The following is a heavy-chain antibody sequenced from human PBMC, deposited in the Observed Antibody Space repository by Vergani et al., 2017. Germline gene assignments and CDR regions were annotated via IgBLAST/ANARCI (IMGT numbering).Heavy chain of an antibody. D-gene: IGHD3-22*01. J-gene: IGHJ3*02. CDR1: GFTFSSYS. V-gene: IGHV3-21*01. CDR3: ARGSHSSGSYGAFDI. Sequence: EVQLVESGGGLVQPGRSLRLSCAASGFTFSSYSMNWVRQAPGKGLEWVSSISSSSSYIYYADSVKGRFTISRDNAKNSLYLQMNSLRAEDTAVYYCARGSHSSGSYGAFDIWGQGTMVTVSS. CDR2: ISSSSSYI.